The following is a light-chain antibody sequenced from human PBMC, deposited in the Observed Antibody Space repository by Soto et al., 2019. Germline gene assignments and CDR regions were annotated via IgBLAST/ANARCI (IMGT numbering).Light chain of an antibody. V-gene: IGLV1-44*01. CDR2: TNN. CDR1: SSNIGSNI. Sequence: QSVLTQSPSASGTPGQRVTISCSGSSSNIGSNIVNWYQHLPGMAPKLLIDTNNQRPSGVPDRFSGSKSGTSASLATSGLQSEDEADYYCATWDDSLNGVLFGGGTKLTVL. CDR3: ATWDDSLNGVL. J-gene: IGLJ2*01.